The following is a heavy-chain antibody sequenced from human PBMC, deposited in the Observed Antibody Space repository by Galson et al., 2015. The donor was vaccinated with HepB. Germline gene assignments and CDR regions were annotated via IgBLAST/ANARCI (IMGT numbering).Heavy chain of an antibody. V-gene: IGHV3-30*18. D-gene: IGHD2-15*01. J-gene: IGHJ4*02. CDR3: AKDRAYCSGGSCYAFDY. CDR1: GGSISSSS. CDR2: ISYDGSNK. Sequence: LSLTCTVSGGSISSSSYYWGWIRQPPGKGLEWVAVISYDGSNKYYADSVKGRFTISRDNSKNTLYLQMNSLRAEDTAVYYCAKDRAYCSGGSCYAFDYWGQGTLVTVSS.